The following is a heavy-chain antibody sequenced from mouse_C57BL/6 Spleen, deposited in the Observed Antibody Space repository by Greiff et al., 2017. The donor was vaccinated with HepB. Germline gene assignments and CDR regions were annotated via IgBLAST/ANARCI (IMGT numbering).Heavy chain of an antibody. Sequence: EVQLQQSGPELVKPGASVKISCKASGYTFTDYYMNWVKQSHGKSLEWIGDINPNNGGTSYNQKFKGKATLTVDKSSSTAYMELRSLTSEDSAVYYCARGGFYDGPRGDYWGQGTTLTVSS. CDR2: INPNNGGT. J-gene: IGHJ2*01. CDR1: GYTFTDYY. D-gene: IGHD1-2*01. CDR3: ARGGFYDGPRGDY. V-gene: IGHV1-26*01.